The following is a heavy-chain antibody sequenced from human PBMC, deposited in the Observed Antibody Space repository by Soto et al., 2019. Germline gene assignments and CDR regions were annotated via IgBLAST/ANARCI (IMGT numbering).Heavy chain of an antibody. J-gene: IGHJ6*03. CDR3: ASYHFLDLWTGSRHYMDV. V-gene: IGHV4-34*02. CDR1: GGSLSGYY. Sequence: QVHLEQWGAGLLNPSETLSLTCAVYGGSLSGYYWRWVRQSPGKGLEWIGEINHSGTANYNPSLKTRVTISADASKHQFSLRLTSVTAADSAIYYCASYHFLDLWTGSRHYMDVWSRGTPVTVSS. CDR2: INHSGTA. D-gene: IGHD3-9*01.